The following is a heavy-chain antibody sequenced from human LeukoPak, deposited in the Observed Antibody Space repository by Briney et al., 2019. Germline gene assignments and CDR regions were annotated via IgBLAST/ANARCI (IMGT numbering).Heavy chain of an antibody. CDR3: ARVWLGESALNL. CDR1: GFTFSSYG. CDR2: ISYDGSNK. D-gene: IGHD3-10*01. J-gene: IGHJ4*02. Sequence: GGSLRLSCAASGFTFSSYGMHWVRQAPGKGLEWVAVISYDGSNKYYADSVKGRFTISRDNSKNTLYLQMNSLRAEDTAVYYCARVWLGESALNLWGQGTLVTVSS. V-gene: IGHV3-30*19.